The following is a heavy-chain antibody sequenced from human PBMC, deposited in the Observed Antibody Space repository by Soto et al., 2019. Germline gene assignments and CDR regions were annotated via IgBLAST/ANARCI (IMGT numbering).Heavy chain of an antibody. J-gene: IGHJ3*02. V-gene: IGHV3-7*01. D-gene: IGHD3-16*01. CDR3: AGHHEIRWGRASAFDI. CDR2: IKQDGSEK. CDR1: GFTFSSYW. Sequence: GGSLRLSCAASGFTFSSYWMSWVRQAPGKGLEWVANIKQDGSEKYYVDSVKGRFTISRDNAKNSLYLQMNSLRAEDTAVYYCAGHHEIRWGRASAFDIWGQGTMVTVSS.